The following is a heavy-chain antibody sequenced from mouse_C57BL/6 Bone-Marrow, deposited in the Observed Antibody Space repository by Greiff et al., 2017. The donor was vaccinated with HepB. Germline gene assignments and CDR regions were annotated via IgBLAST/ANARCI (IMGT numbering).Heavy chain of an antibody. D-gene: IGHD2-12*01. V-gene: IGHV1-50*01. J-gene: IGHJ3*01. Sequence: QVQLQQPGAELVKPGASVKLSCKASGYTFTSYWMQWVKQSPGQGLEWIGEIDPSDSYTNYNQKFKGKATLTVDTSSSTAYMQLSSLTSEDSAVYYCARREYYKVGWFAYWGQGTLVTVSA. CDR3: ARREYYKVGWFAY. CDR1: GYTFTSYW. CDR2: IDPSDSYT.